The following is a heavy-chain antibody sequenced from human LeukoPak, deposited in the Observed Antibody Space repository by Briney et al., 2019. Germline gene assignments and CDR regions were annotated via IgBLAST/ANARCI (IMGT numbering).Heavy chain of an antibody. J-gene: IGHJ4*02. CDR3: ASYDSSGYYHGVY. CDR2: IYPSDSGT. CDR1: GYSFTSYW. D-gene: IGHD3-22*01. Sequence: GESLKISCKGSGYSFTSYWIGWVRQMPGKGLEWMGIIYPSDSGTRYSPSFQGQVTISADKSISTIYLQWSSLTASDTAMYYCASYDSSGYYHGVYWGQGTLVTVSS. V-gene: IGHV5-51*01.